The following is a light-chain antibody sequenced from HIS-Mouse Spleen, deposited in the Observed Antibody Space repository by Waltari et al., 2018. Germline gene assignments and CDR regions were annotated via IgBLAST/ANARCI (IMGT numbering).Light chain of an antibody. CDR2: AAS. V-gene: IGKV1-9*01. CDR1: QGIRSY. J-gene: IGKJ1*01. Sequence: DLQLTQSPSFLSASVGERVTITCRSSQGIRSYLAWYQQKPGKAPKLLIYAASTLQSGVPSRFSGSGSGTEFTLTISSLQPEDFATYYCQQLNSYPPTFGQGTKVEIK. CDR3: QQLNSYPPT.